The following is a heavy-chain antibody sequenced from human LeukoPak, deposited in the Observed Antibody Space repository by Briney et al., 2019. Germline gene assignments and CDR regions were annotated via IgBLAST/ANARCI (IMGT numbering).Heavy chain of an antibody. CDR3: AKSIDSGGYPLGDS. CDR1: GFAIPNDG. Sequence: PGGSLTLSCTGSGFAIPNDGMAWVRQAPGKGLEWISSIGAGATGKYYAASVRGRFTISKDNSKKTVFLQMNSLRAEDTALYYCAKSIDSGGYPLGDSWGQGTLVIVSS. CDR2: IGAGATGK. D-gene: IGHD3-22*01. J-gene: IGHJ4*02. V-gene: IGHV3-23*01.